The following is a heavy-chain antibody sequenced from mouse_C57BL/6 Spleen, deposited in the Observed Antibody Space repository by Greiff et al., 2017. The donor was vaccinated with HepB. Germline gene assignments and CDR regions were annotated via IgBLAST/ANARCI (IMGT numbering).Heavy chain of an antibody. CDR2: IYPGSGST. CDR1: GYTFTSYW. J-gene: IGHJ4*01. V-gene: IGHV1-55*01. D-gene: IGHD2-2*01. CDR3: AREGLMVTTDAMDY. Sequence: QVQLKQPGAELVKPGASVKMSCKASGYTFTSYWITWVKQRPGQGLEWIGDIYPGSGSTNYNEKFKSKATLTVDTSSSTAYMQLSSLTSEDSAVYYCAREGLMVTTDAMDYWGQGTSVTVSS.